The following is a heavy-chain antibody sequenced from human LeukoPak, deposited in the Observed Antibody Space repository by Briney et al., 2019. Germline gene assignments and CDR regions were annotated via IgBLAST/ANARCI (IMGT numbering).Heavy chain of an antibody. CDR3: ARVGSGWFSTFDT. V-gene: IGHV3-30*03. CDR1: GFTFSSYG. Sequence: PGRSLRLSCAASGFTFSSYGMHWVRQAPGKGLEWVAVISYDGSNKYYADSVKGRFTISRDTSNNILYLQMNSLRAEDTAVYYCARVGSGWFSTFDTWGQGTRVTVSS. CDR2: ISYDGSNK. D-gene: IGHD6-19*01. J-gene: IGHJ5*02.